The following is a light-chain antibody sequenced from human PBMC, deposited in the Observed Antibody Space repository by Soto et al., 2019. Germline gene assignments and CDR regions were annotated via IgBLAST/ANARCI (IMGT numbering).Light chain of an antibody. CDR2: AAS. V-gene: IGKV1-27*01. CDR3: QKYNSVPRT. Sequence: DIQMTQSPSSLSASVGDRVTITCRASQGISNYLAWYQQKPGKVPKLLIYAASTLQSGVPSRFSGSGSGTEFTLTISGLQPEDVAIYYCQKYNSVPRTFGPGTKVDIK. CDR1: QGISNY. J-gene: IGKJ3*01.